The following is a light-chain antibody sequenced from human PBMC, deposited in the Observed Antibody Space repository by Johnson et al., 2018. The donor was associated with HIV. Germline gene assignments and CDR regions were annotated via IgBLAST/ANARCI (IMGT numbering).Light chain of an antibody. CDR1: SSDMGNYA. J-gene: IGLJ1*01. Sequence: QSVLTQPPSVSAAPGQKVTISCSGSSSDMGNYAVSWYQQLPGTAHKLLIYDNNKRPSGIPDRFSGSKSGTSATLGITGLQTGDEADYYCETWDSSLSGYYVFGTGTKLTVL. V-gene: IGLV1-51*01. CDR2: DNN. CDR3: ETWDSSLSGYYV.